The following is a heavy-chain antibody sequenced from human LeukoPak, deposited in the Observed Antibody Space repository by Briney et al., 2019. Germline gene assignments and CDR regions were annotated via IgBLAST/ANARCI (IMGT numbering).Heavy chain of an antibody. CDR3: GRRGIRQTFDN. D-gene: IGHD3-3*02. Sequence: SETLSLTCTVSGGSISTYYWNWIRQPPGKGLEWIGYIYYSGSTNYNPSLKSRVTISVDTSKNQFSLNLTSVTAADTAVYYCGRRGIRQTFDNWGQGTLVTVSS. V-gene: IGHV4-59*01. J-gene: IGHJ4*02. CDR1: GGSISTYY. CDR2: IYYSGST.